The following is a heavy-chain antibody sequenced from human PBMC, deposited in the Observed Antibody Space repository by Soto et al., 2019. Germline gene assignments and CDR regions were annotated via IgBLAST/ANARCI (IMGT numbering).Heavy chain of an antibody. CDR3: VLSRSAYFDL. V-gene: IGHV3-30*15. D-gene: IGHD6-6*01. CDR1: GFTFSNYA. CDR2: IAYDGGNK. Sequence: QVQLVESGGGVVQPGRSLRLSCAASGFTFSNYAMHWVRQAPGKGLEWVTVIAYDGGNKYYADSVKGRFTISRDNFRDTLDLQMSSLRAEDTAVYYCVLSRSAYFDLWGQGTLVTVSS. J-gene: IGHJ4*02.